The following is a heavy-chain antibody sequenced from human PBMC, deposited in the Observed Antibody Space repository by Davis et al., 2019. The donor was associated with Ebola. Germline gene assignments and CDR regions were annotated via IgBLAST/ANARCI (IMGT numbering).Heavy chain of an antibody. J-gene: IGHJ5*02. Sequence: GGSLRLSCAASGFTLSSYAMTWVRQAPGKGLEWVSSITGSGGATYYADSVKGRFIISRDNSKNTLYLQMHSLRAEDTAVYYCAKGVEMASIRWFDPWGQGTLVTVSS. CDR1: GFTLSSYA. CDR2: ITGSGGAT. CDR3: AKGVEMASIRWFDP. V-gene: IGHV3-23*01. D-gene: IGHD5-24*01.